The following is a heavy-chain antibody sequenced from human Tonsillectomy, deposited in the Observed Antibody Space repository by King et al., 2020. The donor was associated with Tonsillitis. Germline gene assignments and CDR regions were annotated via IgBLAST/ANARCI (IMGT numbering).Heavy chain of an antibody. V-gene: IGHV3-21*01. CDR2: ISSSSSYI. CDR3: QTGHYYDSSVYYRAFDI. Sequence: VQLVESGGGLVKPGGSLRLSCAASGFTFSSYSMNWVRQAPGKGLEWVSSISSSSSYIYYADSVKGRFTISRDNAKNSLYLQMNSLRAEDTAVYYCQTGHYYDSSVYYRAFDIWGQGTMVTVSS. J-gene: IGHJ3*02. CDR1: GFTFSSYS. D-gene: IGHD3-22*01.